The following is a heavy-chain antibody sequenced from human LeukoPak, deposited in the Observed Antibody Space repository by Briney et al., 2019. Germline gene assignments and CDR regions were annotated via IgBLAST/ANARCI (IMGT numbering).Heavy chain of an antibody. CDR3: ARGIFGSGSYPDF. CDR1: GFSFNTYA. J-gene: IGHJ4*02. D-gene: IGHD3-10*01. CDR2: IWHDGSHK. V-gene: IGHV3-33*01. Sequence: GRSLTLSCAASGFSFNTYAMHWVRQAPGQGLEWVALIWHDGSHKFHSNSVRGQFTISRGNSKNTVYLQMNNLRPEDTAVYYCARGIFGSGSYPDFWGQGTLVTVSS.